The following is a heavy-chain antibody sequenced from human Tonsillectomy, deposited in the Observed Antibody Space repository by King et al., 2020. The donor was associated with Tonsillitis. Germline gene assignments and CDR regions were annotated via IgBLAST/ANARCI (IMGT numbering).Heavy chain of an antibody. V-gene: IGHV3-48*01. CDR3: ARDFLKETRGIGY. D-gene: IGHD2/OR15-2a*01. Sequence: VQLVESGGGLVQPGGSLRLSCAASGFTFSSYSMNWVRQAPGKGLEWVSYISRSSSTIYYADSVKGRFTISRDNAKNGLYLQMNSLRAEDTAVYYCARDFLKETRGIGYWGQGTLVTVSS. CDR2: ISRSSSTI. J-gene: IGHJ4*02. CDR1: GFTFSSYS.